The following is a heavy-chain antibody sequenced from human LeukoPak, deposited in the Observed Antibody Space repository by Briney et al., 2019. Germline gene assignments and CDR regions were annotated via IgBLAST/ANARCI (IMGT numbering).Heavy chain of an antibody. D-gene: IGHD2-15*01. CDR3: ARGYCSGGSCYEGVAFDI. V-gene: IGHV3-74*01. J-gene: IGHJ3*02. Sequence: PGGSLRLSCAASGFTFSSYWMHWVRQAPGKGLVWVSRINSDGSSTSYADSVKGRFTISRDNAKNTLYLQMNSLRAEDTAVYYCARGYCSGGSCYEGVAFDIWGQGTMVTVSS. CDR1: GFTFSSYW. CDR2: INSDGSST.